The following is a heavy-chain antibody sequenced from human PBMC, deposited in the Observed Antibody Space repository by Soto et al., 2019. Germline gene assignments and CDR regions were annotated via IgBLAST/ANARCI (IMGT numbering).Heavy chain of an antibody. CDR1: GFTFSSYW. Sequence: GGSLRLSCAASGFTFSSYWMSWVRQAPGKGLEWVANIKQDGSEKYYVDSVKGRFTISRDNARNSLYLQMNSLRAEDTAVYYCAREGRKDDYVWGTAPYWGQGTLVTVSS. CDR2: IKQDGSEK. V-gene: IGHV3-7*05. D-gene: IGHD3-16*01. CDR3: AREGRKDDYVWGTAPY. J-gene: IGHJ4*02.